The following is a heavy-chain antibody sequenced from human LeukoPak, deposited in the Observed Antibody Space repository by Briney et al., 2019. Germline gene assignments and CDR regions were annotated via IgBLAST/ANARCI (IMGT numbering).Heavy chain of an antibody. D-gene: IGHD3-10*01. Sequence: PSETLSLTRTVSGGSISSSSYYWGWIRQPPGKGLEWIGSIYYSGSTYYNPSLKSRVTISVDTSKNQFSLKLSSVTAADTAVYYCARGLSLYGSGRGYYYYGMDVWGQGTTVTVSS. CDR3: ARGLSLYGSGRGYYYYGMDV. CDR2: IYYSGST. J-gene: IGHJ6*02. V-gene: IGHV4-39*01. CDR1: GGSISSSSYY.